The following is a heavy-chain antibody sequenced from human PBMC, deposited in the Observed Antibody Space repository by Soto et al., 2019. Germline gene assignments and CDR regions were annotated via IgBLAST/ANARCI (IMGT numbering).Heavy chain of an antibody. Sequence: ASVKVSCKASGYTFTSYAMHWVRQAPGQRLEWMGWINAGNGNTKYSQKFQGRVTITRDTSASTAYMELSSLRSEDTAVYYCARDLYYYDSSGYPSLFFAPWGQGTLVTVSS. CDR2: INAGNGNT. V-gene: IGHV1-3*01. J-gene: IGHJ5*02. CDR3: ARDLYYYDSSGYPSLFFAP. D-gene: IGHD3-22*01. CDR1: GYTFTSYA.